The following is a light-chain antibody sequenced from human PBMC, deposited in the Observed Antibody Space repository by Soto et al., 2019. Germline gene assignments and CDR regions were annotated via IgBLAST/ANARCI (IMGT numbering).Light chain of an antibody. J-gene: IGKJ4*01. CDR2: AAS. CDR1: QSISSY. CDR3: QQSYSTPLT. V-gene: IGKV1-39*01. Sequence: DIQMNQSPSSLSASVGDRVTITCRASQSISSYLNWYQQKPGKAPKLLIYAASSLQSGVPSRFSGSGSGTDFTLTISSLQPEDFAIYYCQQSYSTPLTVGGGTKVEIK.